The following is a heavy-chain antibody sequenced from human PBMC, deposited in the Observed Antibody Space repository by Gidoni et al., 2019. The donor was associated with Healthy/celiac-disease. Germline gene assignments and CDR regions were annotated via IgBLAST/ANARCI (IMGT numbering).Heavy chain of an antibody. CDR3: ARDVLKGRGFDP. V-gene: IGHV3-33*01. D-gene: IGHD2-15*01. CDR2: IWYDGRNK. J-gene: IGHJ5*02. Sequence: QVQLVASGGGVVQPGRYLRLSCAASGFTFSSYGMHWVRQAPGKGLEWVAVIWYDGRNKSYADPVKGRFTITRDNSKNTLYLQMNSLRAEDTAVYYCARDVLKGRGFDPWGQGTLVTVSS. CDR1: GFTFSSYG.